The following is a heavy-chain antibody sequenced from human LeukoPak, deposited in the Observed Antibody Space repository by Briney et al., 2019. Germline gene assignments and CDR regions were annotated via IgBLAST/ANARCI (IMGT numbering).Heavy chain of an antibody. CDR3: ARGFYYDTSGQNFDY. J-gene: IGHJ4*02. Sequence: ASVKVSCKASGGTFSSYAISWVRQAPGQGLEWMGIINPSGGSTTYAQKFQGRVTMTRDTSTSTVYMELSSLRSEDTATYYCARGFYYDTSGQNFDYWGQGTLVTVSS. CDR2: INPSGGST. V-gene: IGHV1-46*01. D-gene: IGHD3-22*01. CDR1: GGTFSSYA.